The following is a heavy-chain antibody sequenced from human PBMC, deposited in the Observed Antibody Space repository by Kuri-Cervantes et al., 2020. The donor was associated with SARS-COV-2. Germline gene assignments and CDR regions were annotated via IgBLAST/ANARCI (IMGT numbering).Heavy chain of an antibody. Sequence: GESLKISCKGSGYSFTTYWIGWVRQMPGKGLEWMGIIYPGDSDTRYRPSFQGQVTISADKSISTAFLQWSSLKASDTAIYYCARRAYGEQVDYYYMDVWGKGTTVTVSS. CDR3: ARRAYGEQVDYYYMDV. J-gene: IGHJ6*03. V-gene: IGHV5-51*01. CDR1: GYSFTTYW. D-gene: IGHD4-17*01. CDR2: IYPGDSDT.